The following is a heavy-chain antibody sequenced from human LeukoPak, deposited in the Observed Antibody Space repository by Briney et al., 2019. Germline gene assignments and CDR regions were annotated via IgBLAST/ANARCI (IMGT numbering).Heavy chain of an antibody. J-gene: IGHJ4*02. D-gene: IGHD6-13*01. CDR2: ISSSSTI. CDR3: ARAPEGPSSRVYYFDY. Sequence: TGGSLRLSCAAYGFTFSSYSMNWVRQAPGKGLEWVSYISSSSTIYYADSVKGRFTISRDNAKNSLYLQMNSLRAEDTAVYYCARAPEGPSSRVYYFDYWGQGTLVTVSS. V-gene: IGHV3-48*01. CDR1: GFTFSSYS.